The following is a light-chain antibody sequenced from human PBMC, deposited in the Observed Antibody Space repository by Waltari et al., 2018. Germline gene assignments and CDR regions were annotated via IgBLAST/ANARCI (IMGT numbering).Light chain of an antibody. CDR2: GSS. J-gene: IGLJ3*02. Sequence: QSVLPQPPSVSGAPGQRVTISCTGSGSNIGAGHYVHWYQQVPPAAPKLLIYGSSSRPLGVPDRFFGSPSGTSASLAITGLQAEDEAVYYCQSYDTTLSVVFGGGTKLTVL. CDR1: GSNIGAGHY. V-gene: IGLV1-40*01. CDR3: QSYDTTLSVV.